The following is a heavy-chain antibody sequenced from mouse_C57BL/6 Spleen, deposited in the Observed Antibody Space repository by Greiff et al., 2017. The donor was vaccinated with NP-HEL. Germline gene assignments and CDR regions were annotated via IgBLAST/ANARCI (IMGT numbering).Heavy chain of an antibody. V-gene: IGHV1-20*01. CDR1: GYSFTGYF. Sequence: VQLQQSGPELVKPGDSVKISCKASGYSFTGYFMNWVMQSHGKSLEWIGRINPYNGDTFYNQKFKGKATLTVDKSSSTAHMELRSLTSEDSAVYYCARWGYGSTYWYFDVWGTGTTVTVSS. CDR3: ARWGYGSTYWYFDV. J-gene: IGHJ1*03. CDR2: INPYNGDT. D-gene: IGHD1-1*01.